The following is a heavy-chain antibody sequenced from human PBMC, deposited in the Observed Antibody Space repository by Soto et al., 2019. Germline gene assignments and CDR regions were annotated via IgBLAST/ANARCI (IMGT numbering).Heavy chain of an antibody. Sequence: PGGSLRLSCAASGFPFSSYAMSWVRQAPGKGLEWVSAISGSGGSTYYADSVKGRFTISRDNAKNSVYLQMNSLRAEDTAVYYCARGHYGRDYWGQGTLVTVSS. CDR2: ISGSGGST. J-gene: IGHJ4*02. CDR3: ARGHYGRDY. CDR1: GFPFSSYA. D-gene: IGHD4-17*01. V-gene: IGHV3-23*01.